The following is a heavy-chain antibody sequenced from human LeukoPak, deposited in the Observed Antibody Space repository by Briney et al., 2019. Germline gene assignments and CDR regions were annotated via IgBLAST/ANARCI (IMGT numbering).Heavy chain of an antibody. V-gene: IGHV1-69*13. CDR1: GYTFTSNG. Sequence: SVTVSCKASGYTFTSNGISWVRQAPGQGLEWMGGIIPIFGTANYAQKFQGRVTITADESTSTAYMELSSLRSEDTAVYYCATELSGYCSSTSCYNYWGQGTLVTVSS. CDR2: IIPIFGTA. CDR3: ATELSGYCSSTSCYNY. J-gene: IGHJ4*02. D-gene: IGHD2-2*02.